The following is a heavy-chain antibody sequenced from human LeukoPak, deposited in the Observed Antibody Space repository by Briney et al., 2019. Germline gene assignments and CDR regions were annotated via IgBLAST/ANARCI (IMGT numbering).Heavy chain of an antibody. CDR3: ARAYSSSWYFNWFDP. Sequence: SETLSLTCAVSGGSISSSNWWSWVRQPPGKGLEWIGEIYHSGSTYYNASLESRVTISVDTSKNQFSLKLSSVTAADTAVYYCARAYSSSWYFNWFDPWGQGTLVTVSS. CDR1: GGSISSSNW. V-gene: IGHV4-4*02. CDR2: IYHSGST. J-gene: IGHJ5*02. D-gene: IGHD6-13*01.